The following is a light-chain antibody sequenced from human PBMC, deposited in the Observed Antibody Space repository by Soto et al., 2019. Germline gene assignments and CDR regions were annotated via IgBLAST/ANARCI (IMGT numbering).Light chain of an antibody. V-gene: IGKV1-6*01. CDR3: LQDYNYPWT. Sequence: AIQMTQSPSSLSASVGDRVTITCRASHGIRNDLGWYQQKPGKAPKLLSYAASSLQSGVPSRFSGSGSGTDFTLTISSLQPEDFATYYCLQDYNYPWTFGQGTKVEIK. CDR2: AAS. J-gene: IGKJ1*01. CDR1: HGIRND.